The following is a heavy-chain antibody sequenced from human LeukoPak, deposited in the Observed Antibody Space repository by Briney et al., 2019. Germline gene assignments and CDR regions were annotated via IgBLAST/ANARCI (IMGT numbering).Heavy chain of an antibody. CDR2: IYYSGST. V-gene: IGHV4-39*01. D-gene: IGHD2-2*01. CDR3: ARRYTSRYCSSTSCYHLSYYYYMDV. Sequence: SETLSLTCTVSGDSISSSSSYWGWIRQPPGEGLEWIGSIYYSGSTYYNTSLKSRVTISVDTSKNQFSLKLSSVTAADTAVYYCARRYTSRYCSSTSCYHLSYYYYMDVWGKGTTVTISS. CDR1: GDSISSSSSY. J-gene: IGHJ6*03.